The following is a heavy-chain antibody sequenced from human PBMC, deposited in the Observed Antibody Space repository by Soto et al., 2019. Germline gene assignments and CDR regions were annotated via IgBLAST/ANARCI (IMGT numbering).Heavy chain of an antibody. Sequence: SQTLSLICAISGDSVSSNTASWNWIRQSPSRGLEWLGRTYFRSKWYNDYAVSVKSRIIINPDTSNNQFSLQLNSVTPEDTAVYFCAKGDNLGPKTGYAFDPWGQGIMVTVSS. J-gene: IGHJ5*02. V-gene: IGHV6-1*01. CDR3: AKGDNLGPKTGYAFDP. D-gene: IGHD5-12*01. CDR2: TYFRSKWYN. CDR1: GDSVSSNTAS.